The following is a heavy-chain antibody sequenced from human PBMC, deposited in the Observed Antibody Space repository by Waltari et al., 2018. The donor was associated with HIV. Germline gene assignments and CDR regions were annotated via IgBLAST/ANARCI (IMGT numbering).Heavy chain of an antibody. CDR2: IYHSGRP. Sequence: QVQLQESGPGLVKPSETLSLTCTVSGGSISNYYWNWIRQSPGKGLEWIGHIYHSGRPNYNPSLKSRVSISVDTSKTQFFLNLKSVTAADTAVYYCAKDASGTYFNWFDPWGQGILVTVSS. J-gene: IGHJ5*02. V-gene: IGHV4-59*01. CDR3: AKDASGTYFNWFDP. D-gene: IGHD3-22*01. CDR1: GGSISNYY.